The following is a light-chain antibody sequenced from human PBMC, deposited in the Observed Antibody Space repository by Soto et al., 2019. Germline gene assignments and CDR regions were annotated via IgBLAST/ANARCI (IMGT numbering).Light chain of an antibody. Sequence: EIVLTQSPATLSLSPGERATLSCRASQSVSSKLAWYRQRPGQAPRLVIYDTSTRATGVPARFSGSGSGTEFTLTISSLQSEDFAVYYCQQYNNWPPWTFGQGTKVDI. CDR1: QSVSSK. J-gene: IGKJ1*01. CDR2: DTS. V-gene: IGKV3-15*01. CDR3: QQYNNWPPWT.